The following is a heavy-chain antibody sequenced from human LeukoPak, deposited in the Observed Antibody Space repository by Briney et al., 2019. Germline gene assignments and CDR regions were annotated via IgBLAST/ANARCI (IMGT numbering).Heavy chain of an antibody. V-gene: IGHV4-34*01. Sequence: SETLSLTCAVYGGTFSGYYWSWIRQPPGKGLEWIGEINHSGSTNYNPSLTSRVTISVDASKDQFSLKLSSVTAADAAVYYCARRDYGDYKNWFDPWGQGTLVTVSS. CDR3: ARRDYGDYKNWFDP. CDR2: INHSGST. D-gene: IGHD4-17*01. CDR1: GGTFSGYY. J-gene: IGHJ5*02.